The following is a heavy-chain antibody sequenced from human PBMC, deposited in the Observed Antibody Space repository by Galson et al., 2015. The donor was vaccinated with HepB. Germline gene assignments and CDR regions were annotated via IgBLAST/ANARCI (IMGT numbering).Heavy chain of an antibody. CDR3: AREKCSSTSCYRVFATRTPIRNSLDI. Sequence: ETLSLTCTISGDSISSSSYYWGWIRQPPGKGLEWIGSIYYNGRAHHNPLLESRVTLLVERSKNQFSLHLSSVTAADTAVYYCAREKCSSTSCYRVFATRTPIRNSLDIWGRGTMVAVSS. J-gene: IGHJ3*02. CDR1: GDSISSSSYY. V-gene: IGHV4-39*07. D-gene: IGHD2-2*01. CDR2: IYYNGRA.